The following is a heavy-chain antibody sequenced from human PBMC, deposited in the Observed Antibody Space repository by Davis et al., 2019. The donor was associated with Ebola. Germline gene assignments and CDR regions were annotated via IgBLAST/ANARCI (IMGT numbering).Heavy chain of an antibody. V-gene: IGHV4-59*12. CDR2: IYYSGST. CDR1: GGSISSYY. Sequence: SETLSLTCTVSGGSISSYYRSWIRQPPGKGLEWIGYIYYSGSTNYNPSLKSRVTISVDTSKNQFSLKLSSVTAADTAVYYCARGRLIAVAGRTYYYYGMDVWGQGTTVTVSS. J-gene: IGHJ6*02. CDR3: ARGRLIAVAGRTYYYYGMDV. D-gene: IGHD6-19*01.